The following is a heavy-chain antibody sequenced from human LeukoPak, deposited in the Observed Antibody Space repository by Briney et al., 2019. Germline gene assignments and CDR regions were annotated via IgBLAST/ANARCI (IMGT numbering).Heavy chain of an antibody. V-gene: IGHV4-34*01. CDR1: GGSFSGYY. CDR3: ARNPDFWSGYYTFDY. J-gene: IGHJ4*02. CDR2: INHSGST. Sequence: SETLSLTCAVYGGSFSGYYWSWIRQPPGKGLEWIGEINHSGSTNYNPSLKSRVTISVDTSKNQFSLKLSSVTAADTAVYYCARNPDFWSGYYTFDYRGQGTLVTVSS. D-gene: IGHD3-3*01.